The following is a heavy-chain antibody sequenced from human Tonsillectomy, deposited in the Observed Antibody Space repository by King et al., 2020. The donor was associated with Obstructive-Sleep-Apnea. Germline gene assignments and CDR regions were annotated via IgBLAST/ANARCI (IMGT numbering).Heavy chain of an antibody. Sequence: VQLVESGGGLAQPGRSLRLSCAASGFTFDDYAMHWVRQAPGKGLEWVSGVSWIGGSRGYADSVKGRFTISRDNAKSSLYLQMNSLRAEDTALYYCAKDISYDILTGDFDYWGQGTLVTVSS. CDR3: AKDISYDILTGDFDY. CDR1: GFTFDDYA. J-gene: IGHJ4*02. D-gene: IGHD3-9*01. CDR2: VSWIGGSR. V-gene: IGHV3-9*01.